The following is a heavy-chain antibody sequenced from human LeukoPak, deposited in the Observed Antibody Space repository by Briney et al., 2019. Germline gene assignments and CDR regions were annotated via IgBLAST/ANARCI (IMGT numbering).Heavy chain of an antibody. Sequence: SVKVSCKASGGTFSSYAISWVRQAPGQGLEWMGGIIPIFGTANFAQKFQGRVTITADESTSTAYMELSSLRSEDTAVYYCARESGGETTVTTLDYWGQGTLVTVSS. V-gene: IGHV1-69*13. D-gene: IGHD4-17*01. J-gene: IGHJ4*02. CDR1: GGTFSSYA. CDR3: ARESGGETTVTTLDY. CDR2: IIPIFGTA.